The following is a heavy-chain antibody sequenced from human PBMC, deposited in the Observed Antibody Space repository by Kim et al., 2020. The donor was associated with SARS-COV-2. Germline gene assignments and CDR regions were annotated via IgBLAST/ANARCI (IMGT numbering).Heavy chain of an antibody. CDR3: ARDRGAAAGMAFDY. D-gene: IGHD6-13*01. V-gene: IGHV3-53*01. Sequence: ADSVKGRFTISRDNSKNTLYLQMNSLRAEDTAVYYCARDRGAAAGMAFDYWGQGTLVTVSS. J-gene: IGHJ4*02.